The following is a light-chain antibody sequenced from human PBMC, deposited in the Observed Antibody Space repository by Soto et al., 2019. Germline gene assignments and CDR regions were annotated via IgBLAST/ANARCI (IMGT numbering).Light chain of an antibody. CDR3: QQYADSPIT. Sequence: EIVLTQSPGTLSLSPGERATLSCRASQIVRRNFLAWFQQKPGQGPRLLIYGASTRAAGIPDRFSGSGSGTDFTLTISRLEPEDFAVYSCQQYADSPITFGQGTRLEIK. CDR2: GAS. V-gene: IGKV3-20*01. J-gene: IGKJ5*01. CDR1: QIVRRNF.